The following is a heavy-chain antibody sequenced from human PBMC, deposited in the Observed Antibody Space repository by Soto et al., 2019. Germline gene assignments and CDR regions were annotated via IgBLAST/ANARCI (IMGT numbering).Heavy chain of an antibody. CDR2: LSGSDGRT. V-gene: IGHV3-23*01. J-gene: IGHJ4*02. D-gene: IGHD3-22*01. CDR1: GFTFSTYG. Sequence: EVQLLESGGGLVQPGGSLRLSCAASGFTFSTYGMSWVRQAPGKGLEWISGLSGSDGRTTYADSGKGRFTISRDNSKNTLYLQMNSLRVEGTAVYYCARDYGYDSTDWGQGTLVTVSS. CDR3: ARDYGYDSTD.